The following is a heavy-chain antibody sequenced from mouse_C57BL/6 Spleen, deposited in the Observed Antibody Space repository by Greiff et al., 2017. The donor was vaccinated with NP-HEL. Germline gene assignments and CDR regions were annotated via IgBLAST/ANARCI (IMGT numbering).Heavy chain of an antibody. CDR1: GYTFTDYN. D-gene: IGHD3-2*02. CDR2: INPNNGGT. CDR3: ARDSSGYWFAY. Sequence: EVKLVESGPELVKPGASVKIPCKASGYTFTDYNMDWVKQSHGKSLEWIGDINPNNGGTSYNQKFKGKATLTVDKSSSTAYMELRSLTSEDTAVYYCARDSSGYWFAYWGQGTLVTVSA. V-gene: IGHV1-18*01. J-gene: IGHJ3*01.